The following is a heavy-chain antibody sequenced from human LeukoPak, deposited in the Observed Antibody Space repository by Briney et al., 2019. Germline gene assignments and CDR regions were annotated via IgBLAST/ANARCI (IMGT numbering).Heavy chain of an antibody. D-gene: IGHD5-18*01. CDR3: ARGSRGYSYGQNDY. Sequence: LETLSLTCAVYGGSFSGYYWSWIRQPPGKGLEWIGEINHSGSTNYNPSLKSRVTISVDTSKNQFSLKLSSVTAADTAVYYCARGSRGYSYGQNDYWGQGTLATVSS. CDR1: GGSFSGYY. CDR2: INHSGST. J-gene: IGHJ4*02. V-gene: IGHV4-34*01.